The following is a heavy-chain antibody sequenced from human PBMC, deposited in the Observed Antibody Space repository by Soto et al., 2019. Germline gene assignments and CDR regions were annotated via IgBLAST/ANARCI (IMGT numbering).Heavy chain of an antibody. CDR1: GFTFSSYG. J-gene: IGHJ6*02. CDR3: AKDLWVTIFGVVIPDTYYYGMDV. CDR2: ISYDGSNK. D-gene: IGHD3-3*01. V-gene: IGHV3-30*18. Sequence: GGSLRLSCAASGFTFSSYGMHWVRQAPGKGPEWVAVISYDGSNKYYADSVKGRFTISRDNSKNTLYLQMNSLRAEDTAVYYCAKDLWVTIFGVVIPDTYYYGMDVWGQGTTVTVSS.